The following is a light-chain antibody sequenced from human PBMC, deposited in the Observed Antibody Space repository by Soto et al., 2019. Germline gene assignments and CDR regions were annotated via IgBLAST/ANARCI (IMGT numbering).Light chain of an antibody. J-gene: IGKJ4*01. CDR2: DAS. Sequence: EIVLTQSPATLSLSPGERATLSCRASQSISTYLAWYQQKPGQAPRLLIYDASNRATGIPARFSGSGSGTNFTLIISGLEPEEFAVYYCQQRSNWPLTFGGGTKVEIK. V-gene: IGKV3-11*01. CDR3: QQRSNWPLT. CDR1: QSISTY.